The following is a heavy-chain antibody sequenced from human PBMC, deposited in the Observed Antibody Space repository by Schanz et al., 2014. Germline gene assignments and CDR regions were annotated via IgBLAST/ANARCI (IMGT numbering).Heavy chain of an antibody. D-gene: IGHD2-21*01. V-gene: IGHV3-23*04. CDR1: GFTFSGYF. CDR2: LTEGGGGT. CDR3: TDSPTRFPLFDY. J-gene: IGHJ4*02. Sequence: EVRLVESGGGLVKPGGSLRLSCAASGFTFSGYFMDWVRQAPGTGLEWLSCLTEGGGGTYYTDAVKGRITISKNSSKTPLHLLISRLRADDTVVYCSTDSPTRFPLFDYWGQGTLVAVSS.